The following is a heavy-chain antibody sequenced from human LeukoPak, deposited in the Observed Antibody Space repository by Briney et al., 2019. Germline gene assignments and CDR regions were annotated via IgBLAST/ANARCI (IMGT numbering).Heavy chain of an antibody. V-gene: IGHV4-59*01. Sequence: SETLSLTCTVSGGSISSYYWSWIRQPPGKGLEWIGYIYYSGGTNYNPSLKSRVTISVDTSKNQFSLKLSSVTAADTAVYYCARVRTFYGDADYWGQGTLVTVSS. CDR1: GGSISSYY. D-gene: IGHD4-17*01. CDR2: IYYSGGT. J-gene: IGHJ4*02. CDR3: ARVRTFYGDADY.